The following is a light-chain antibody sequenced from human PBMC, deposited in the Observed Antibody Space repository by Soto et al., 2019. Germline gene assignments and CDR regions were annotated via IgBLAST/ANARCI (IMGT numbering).Light chain of an antibody. V-gene: IGKV3-15*01. J-gene: IGKJ1*01. CDR3: QQYTYWPWT. Sequence: ETVMTQSPATLSVSPGERATLSCRASPSDNSNLAWYQQKSGQAPRLLIYGASTRATGISVRFSGSGSGTEFTLTISSLQSEDSAVYYCQQYTYWPWTLGQGTKVEIK. CDR1: PSDNSN. CDR2: GAS.